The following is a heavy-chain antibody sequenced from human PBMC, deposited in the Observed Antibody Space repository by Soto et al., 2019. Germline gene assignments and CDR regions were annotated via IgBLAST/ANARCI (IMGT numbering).Heavy chain of an antibody. D-gene: IGHD2-21*02. CDR3: AGGIESDYYFDY. Sequence: GGSLRLSCAASGFTFSSYAMSWVRQAPGKGLEWVSAISGSGGSTYYADSVKGRFTISRDNSKNTLYLQMNSLRAEDTAVYYCAGGIESDYYFDYWGQGTLVTVSS. V-gene: IGHV3-23*01. CDR2: ISGSGGST. CDR1: GFTFSSYA. J-gene: IGHJ4*02.